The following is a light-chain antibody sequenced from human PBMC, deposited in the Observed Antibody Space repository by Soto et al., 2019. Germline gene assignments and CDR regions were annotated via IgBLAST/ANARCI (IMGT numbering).Light chain of an antibody. CDR1: QSINNN. V-gene: IGKV3D-15*01. Sequence: EIVLTQSPATLSVSPGERATLSCRASQSINNNYLAWYQQKPGQAPRLLIYGISTRATGVPARFSGSGSGTEFTLSISSLQSEDFAVYSCQQYSQWTITFGQGTRLEIK. J-gene: IGKJ5*01. CDR2: GIS. CDR3: QQYSQWTIT.